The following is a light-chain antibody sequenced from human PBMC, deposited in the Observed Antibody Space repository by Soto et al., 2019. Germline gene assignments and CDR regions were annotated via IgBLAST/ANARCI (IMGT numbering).Light chain of an antibody. CDR2: GAS. CDR1: QSVSSSF. Sequence: EIVLTQSPGTLSLSPGERATLSCRASQSVSSSFLAWYQQKPGQAPRLLIYGASSRATDIPDRFSGSGSGTDFTLTISRLEPEDFAVFYCHQYASSPRTFGQWTRVEIK. J-gene: IGKJ1*01. CDR3: HQYASSPRT. V-gene: IGKV3-20*01.